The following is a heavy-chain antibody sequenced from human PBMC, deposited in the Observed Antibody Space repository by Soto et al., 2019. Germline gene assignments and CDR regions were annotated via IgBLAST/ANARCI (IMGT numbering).Heavy chain of an antibody. D-gene: IGHD5-12*01. CDR2: ISISGGTI. CDR3: TKEKSVMNSGYDAFDI. J-gene: IGHJ3*02. CDR1: GFTVSSYE. Sequence: GGSLRLSCAASGFTVSSYEMDWVRQAPGKGLEWVAYISISGGTIYYGDSVEGRFTISRDNADNSLYLQMNSLRAQDTADSYNTKEKSVMNSGYDAFDIWGGGTMVTVSS. V-gene: IGHV3-48*03.